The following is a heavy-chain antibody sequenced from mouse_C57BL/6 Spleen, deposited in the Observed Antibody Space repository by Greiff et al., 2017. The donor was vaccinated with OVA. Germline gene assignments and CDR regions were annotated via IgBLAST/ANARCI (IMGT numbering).Heavy chain of an antibody. D-gene: IGHD1-1*01. CDR3: ARPGTTVVATDYAMDY. CDR1: GFTFSDYG. V-gene: IGHV5-17*01. Sequence: DVKLVESGGGLVKPGGSLKLSCAASGFTFSDYGMHWVRQAPEKGLEWVAYLSSGSSTIYYADTVKGRFTISRDNAKNTLFLQMNSLMSEDTAMYYCARPGTTVVATDYAMDYWGQGTSVTVSS. J-gene: IGHJ4*01. CDR2: LSSGSSTI.